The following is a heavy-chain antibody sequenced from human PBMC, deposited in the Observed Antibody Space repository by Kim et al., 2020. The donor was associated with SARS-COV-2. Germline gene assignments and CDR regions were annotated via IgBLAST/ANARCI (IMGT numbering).Heavy chain of an antibody. CDR3: ARQSVSSMVRGAFGY. V-gene: IGHV5-51*01. CDR2: IYPGDSDT. D-gene: IGHD3-10*01. J-gene: IGHJ4*02. Sequence: GESLKISCKGSGYSFTSYWIGWVRQMPGKGLEWMGIIYPGDSDTRYSPSFQGQVTISADKSISTAYLQWSSLKASDTAMYYCARQSVSSMVRGAFGYWGQGTLVTVSS. CDR1: GYSFTSYW.